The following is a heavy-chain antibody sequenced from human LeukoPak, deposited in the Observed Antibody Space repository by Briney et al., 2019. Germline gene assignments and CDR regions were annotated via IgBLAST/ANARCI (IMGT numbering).Heavy chain of an antibody. J-gene: IGHJ1*01. CDR2: ISAYNGNT. V-gene: IGHV1-18*01. CDR1: GYTFTSYG. CDR3: ARSLLAYCGGDCYSEYFQH. Sequence: ASVKVSCKASGYTFTSYGISWVRQAPGQGLEWMGWISAYNGNTNYAQKLQGRVTMTTDTSTSTAYMELRSLRSDDTAVYYCARSLLAYCGGDCYSEYFQHWGQGTLVTVSS. D-gene: IGHD2-21*02.